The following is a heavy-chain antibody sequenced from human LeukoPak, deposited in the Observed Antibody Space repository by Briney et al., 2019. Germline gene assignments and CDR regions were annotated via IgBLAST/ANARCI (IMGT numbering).Heavy chain of an antibody. D-gene: IGHD1-26*01. J-gene: IGHJ5*02. CDR3: ARDNSVGDVAWWFDP. CDR2: INPNSGGT. Sequence: ASVKVSCKASGYTFTGYYMHWVRQAPGQGLEWMGWINPNSGGTNYAQKFQGRVTMTRDMSTTTDYMELSSLRSDDTAVYYCARDNSVGDVAWWFDPWGQGTLVTVSS. CDR1: GYTFTGYY. V-gene: IGHV1-2*02.